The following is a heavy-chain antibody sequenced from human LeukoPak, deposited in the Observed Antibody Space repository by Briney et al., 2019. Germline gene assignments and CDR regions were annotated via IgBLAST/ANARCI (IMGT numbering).Heavy chain of an antibody. CDR2: ISAYNGNT. J-gene: IGHJ4*02. Sequence: ASVKVSCKASGYTFTSYGISWVRQAPGQGLEWMGWISAYNGNTNYAQKLQGRVTMTTDTSTSTAYMELRSLRSDDTAVYYCAREKLPLFGLLFVPYYFDYWGQGTLVTVS. V-gene: IGHV1-18*01. CDR3: AREKLPLFGLLFVPYYFDY. D-gene: IGHD2-21*02. CDR1: GYTFTSYG.